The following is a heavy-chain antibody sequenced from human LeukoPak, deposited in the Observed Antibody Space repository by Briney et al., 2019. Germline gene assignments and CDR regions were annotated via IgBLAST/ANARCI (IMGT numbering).Heavy chain of an antibody. V-gene: IGHV4-34*01. D-gene: IGHD3-3*01. CDR2: INHSGST. CDR1: GGSFSVYY. J-gene: IGHJ6*02. Sequence: SETLSLTCAVYGGSFSVYYWSWIRKPPGKGLEWIGEINHSGSTNYNPSLKSRVTISVDTSKNQFSLKLSSVTAADTAVYYCAREPRYYDFWSGSANYYYYGMDVWGQGTTVTVSS. CDR3: AREPRYYDFWSGSANYYYYGMDV.